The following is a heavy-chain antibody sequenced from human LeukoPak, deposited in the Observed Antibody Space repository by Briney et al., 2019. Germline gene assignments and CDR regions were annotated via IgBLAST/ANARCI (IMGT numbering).Heavy chain of an antibody. CDR3: ARDAKPDSKTTSPNY. D-gene: IGHD2/OR15-2a*01. J-gene: IGHJ4*02. CDR1: GFTFSSYW. V-gene: IGHV3-74*01. Sequence: GGSLRLSCAASGFTFSSYWMHWVRQIPGKGLVWVSRINSDGRSTNYADSVKGRFTISRDNAKNTLYLQMNSLRAEDTAVYYCARDAKPDSKTTSPNYWGQGTLVTVSS. CDR2: INSDGRST.